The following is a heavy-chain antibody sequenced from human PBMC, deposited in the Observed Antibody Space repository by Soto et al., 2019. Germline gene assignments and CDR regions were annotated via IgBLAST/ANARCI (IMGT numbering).Heavy chain of an antibody. Sequence: QITLKESGPSLVQPTQTLTVTCTFSGFPLSTSGAGVGWIRQSPGKAPEWLALISWKDEKRYNPGLKSRLTITKDTSKDPVVLTMTDLDPVDTATYFCAHRYRGNYYRWHFHTWGQGIRGTVSA. CDR1: GFPLSTSGAG. D-gene: IGHD3-10*01. CDR3: AHRYRGNYYRWHFHT. CDR2: ISWKDEK. V-gene: IGHV2-5*01. J-gene: IGHJ4*02.